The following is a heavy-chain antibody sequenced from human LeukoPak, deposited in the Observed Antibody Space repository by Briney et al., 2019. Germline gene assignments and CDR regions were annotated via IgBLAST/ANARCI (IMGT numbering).Heavy chain of an antibody. CDR1: GFTFSSYG. CDR2: GWFDGSKK. J-gene: IGHJ5*02. Sequence: GGSLRLSCAASGFTFSSYGMHWGWQAPGKGLGWVAVGWFDGSKKYYADSVKGRCAIFRDNSKNTLYLQMNSLRAEDTAVYYCARDGGYCSGGSCYYNWFDPWGQGTLVTVSS. D-gene: IGHD2-15*01. CDR3: ARDGGYCSGGSCYYNWFDP. V-gene: IGHV3-33*01.